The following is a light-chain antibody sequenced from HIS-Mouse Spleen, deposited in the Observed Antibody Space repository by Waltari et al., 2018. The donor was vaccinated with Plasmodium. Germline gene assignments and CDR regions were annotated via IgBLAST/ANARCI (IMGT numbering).Light chain of an antibody. V-gene: IGLV4-69*01. CDR2: LNSDGSH. CDR3: QTWGTGMGV. CDR1: SGHSSDA. Sequence: QLVLTQSPSASASLGSSVKLTCTLSSGHSSDAIAWHKQQPEKGPRYLMKLNSDGSHSKGDWIPDRFSGSSSGAERYLTISSLQSEDEADYYCQTWGTGMGVFGGGTKLTVL. J-gene: IGLJ2*01.